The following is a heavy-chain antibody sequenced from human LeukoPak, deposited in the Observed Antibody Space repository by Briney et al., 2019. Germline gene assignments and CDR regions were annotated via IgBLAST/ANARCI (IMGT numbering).Heavy chain of an antibody. CDR1: GYTFTGYY. V-gene: IGHV1-2*06. J-gene: IGHJ3*02. D-gene: IGHD3-22*01. CDR2: INPNSGGT. CDR3: ASTMIVVVNAFDI. Sequence: GASVKVSCKASGYTFTGYYMHWVRQAPGQWLEWMGRINPNSGGTNYAQKFQGRVTMTRDTSISTAYMELSRLRSDDTAVYYCASTMIVVVNAFDIWGQGTMVTVSS.